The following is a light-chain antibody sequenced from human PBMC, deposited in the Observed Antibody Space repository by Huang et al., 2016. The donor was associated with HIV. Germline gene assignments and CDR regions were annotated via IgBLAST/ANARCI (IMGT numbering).Light chain of an antibody. CDR3: QQYSKWPPNT. CDR2: GAS. Sequence: EIVMTPSPATLSLSTGERATISCRASQSVNSKLAWYQQKPGQAPRRLIYGASTRATGVPGRFSVSGSGTECTLTVSSLQSEDFAVYYCQQYSKWPPNTFGQGTKLESK. CDR1: QSVNSK. V-gene: IGKV3-15*01. J-gene: IGKJ2*01.